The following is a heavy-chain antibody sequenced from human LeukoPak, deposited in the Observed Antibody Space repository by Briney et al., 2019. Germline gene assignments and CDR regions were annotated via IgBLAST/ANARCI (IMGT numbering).Heavy chain of an antibody. V-gene: IGHV4-39*07. Sequence: SETLSLTCTVSGGSISSSSYYWGWIRQPPGKGLEWIGSIYYSGSTYYNPSLKSRVTISVDTSKNQFSLKLSSVTAADTAVYYCARDWKSSSWRGYGMDVWGQGTTVTVSS. CDR1: GGSISSSSYY. CDR3: ARDWKSSSWRGYGMDV. J-gene: IGHJ6*02. D-gene: IGHD6-13*01. CDR2: IYYSGST.